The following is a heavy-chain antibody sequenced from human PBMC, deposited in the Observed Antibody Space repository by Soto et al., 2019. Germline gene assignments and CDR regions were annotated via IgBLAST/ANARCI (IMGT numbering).Heavy chain of an antibody. J-gene: IGHJ6*02. CDR2: IDGDSGDT. CDR3: ARTPNNGRAGVYGMDV. D-gene: IGHD2-8*01. CDR1: GYTFTNYY. Sequence: QVQLVQSGAEVKKPGASVKVSCKASGYTFTNYYIHWVRQAPGQGLEWMGWIDGDSGDTKDAQKFQGWVTMTRDTSINTAYMELSRLTSDDTAVYYCARTPNNGRAGVYGMDVWGQATTVTVSS. V-gene: IGHV1-2*04.